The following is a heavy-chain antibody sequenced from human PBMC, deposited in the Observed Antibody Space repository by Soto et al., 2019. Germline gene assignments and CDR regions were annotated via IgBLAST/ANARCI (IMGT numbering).Heavy chain of an antibody. J-gene: IGHJ2*01. D-gene: IGHD3-22*01. CDR3: ARGGFDDSSGDWYFDL. CDR1: GGSISSGGYY. CDR2: IYYSGST. Sequence: QVQLQESGPGLVKPSQTLSLTCTVSGGSISSGGYYWSWIRQHPGKGLEWIGYIYYSGSTYYNPSHKSRVTISVDTSKNQFSLKLSSVTAADTAVYYCARGGFDDSSGDWYFDLWGRGTLVTVSS. V-gene: IGHV4-31*03.